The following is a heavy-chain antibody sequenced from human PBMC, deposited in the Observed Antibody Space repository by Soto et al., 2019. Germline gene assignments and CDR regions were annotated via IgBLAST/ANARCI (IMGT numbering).Heavy chain of an antibody. CDR2: VKSTTDGGTA. V-gene: IGHV3-15*05. J-gene: IGHJ4*02. CDR3: TTDRGIVALVIFAS. Sequence: EVQLVESGGGLVKPGGSLRLSCATSGFSFTSAWMAWVRQVPGRGLEWLGRVKSTTDGGTADYPASVKGRFTISREDSKNTLSLQMDSLKTEDTGLYYCTTDRGIVALVIFASWGRGTLVTVSS. D-gene: IGHD2-21*01. CDR1: GFSFTSAW.